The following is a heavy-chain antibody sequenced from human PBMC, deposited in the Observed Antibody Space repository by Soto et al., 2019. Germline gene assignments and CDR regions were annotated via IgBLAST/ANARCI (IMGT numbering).Heavy chain of an antibody. D-gene: IGHD6-6*01. Sequence: PGGSLRLSCAASGFTFSSYSMNWVRQAPGKGLEWVSYISSSSSTIYYADSVKGRFTISRDNAKNSLYLQMNSLRAEDTAVYYCESYGWSIAARRTFDYWGQGTLVTVSS. V-gene: IGHV3-48*01. CDR3: ESYGWSIAARRTFDY. CDR2: ISSSSSTI. CDR1: GFTFSSYS. J-gene: IGHJ4*02.